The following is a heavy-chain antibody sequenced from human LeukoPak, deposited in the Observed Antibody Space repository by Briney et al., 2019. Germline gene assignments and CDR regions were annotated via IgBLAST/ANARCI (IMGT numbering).Heavy chain of an antibody. J-gene: IGHJ3*02. D-gene: IGHD2-2*01. V-gene: IGHV3-21*01. CDR1: GFTFSSYS. Sequence: GGSLRLSCAASGFTFSSYSMNWVRQAPGKGLEWVSSISSSSSYIYYADSVKGRFTISRDNAKNSLYLQMNSLRAEDTAVYYCARASPAADTYAFDIWGQGTMVTVSS. CDR3: ARASPAADTYAFDI. CDR2: ISSSSSYI.